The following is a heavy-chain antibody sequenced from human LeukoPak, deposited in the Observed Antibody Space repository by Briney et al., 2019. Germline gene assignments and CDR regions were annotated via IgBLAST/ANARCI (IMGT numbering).Heavy chain of an antibody. J-gene: IGHJ6*03. Sequence: PSETLSLTCAVYGGSFSGYYWSWIRQPPGKGLEWIGYIYYSGSTNYNPSLKSRVTISVDTSKNQFSLKLSSVTAADTAVYYCARAEVAGNYYYYYYMDVWGKGTTVTVSS. CDR3: ARAEVAGNYYYYYYMDV. CDR1: GGSFSGYY. CDR2: IYYSGST. D-gene: IGHD6-19*01. V-gene: IGHV4-59*01.